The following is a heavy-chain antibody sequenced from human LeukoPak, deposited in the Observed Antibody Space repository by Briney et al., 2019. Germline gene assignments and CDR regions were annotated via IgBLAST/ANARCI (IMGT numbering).Heavy chain of an antibody. CDR3: ARHLPKWGWDY. V-gene: IGHV4-59*08. D-gene: IGHD1-26*01. CDR2: IYYSGST. J-gene: IGHJ4*02. CDR1: GGSISSYY. Sequence: SETLSLACTVSGGSISSYYWSWIRQPPGRGLEWIGYIYYSGSTKYNPSLKSRVTISVDTSKNQFSLKLSSVTAADTAVYYCARHLPKWGWDYWGQGTLVTVSS.